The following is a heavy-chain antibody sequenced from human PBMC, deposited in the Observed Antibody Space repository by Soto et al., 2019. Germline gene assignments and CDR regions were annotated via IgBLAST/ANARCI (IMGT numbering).Heavy chain of an antibody. CDR3: ARDDAPYCGGDYYSLFSY. D-gene: IGHD2-21*02. CDR1: GGTFSSYT. CDR2: IIPILGIA. V-gene: IGHV1-69*04. J-gene: IGHJ4*02. Sequence: SVKVSCKASGGTFSSYTISWVRQAPGQGLEWMGRIIPILGIANYAQKFQGRVTITADKSTSTAYMELSSLRSEDTAVYYCARDDAPYCGGDYYSLFSYWGQGTLVTVSS.